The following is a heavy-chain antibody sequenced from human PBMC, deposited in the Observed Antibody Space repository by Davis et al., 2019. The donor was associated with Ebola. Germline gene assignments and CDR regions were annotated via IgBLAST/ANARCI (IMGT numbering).Heavy chain of an antibody. CDR1: GFTFSDFS. CDR3: ARDYIFAFDP. J-gene: IGHJ5*02. D-gene: IGHD4-11*01. Sequence: PGGSLRLSCAASGFTFSDFSMNWVRQAPGKALEWISFITTGSNAIHHADSVKGRFTVSRDNVKNSLFLWMSSLRDEDSAVYYCARDYIFAFDPWGQGARVTVSS. CDR2: ITTGSNAI. V-gene: IGHV3-48*02.